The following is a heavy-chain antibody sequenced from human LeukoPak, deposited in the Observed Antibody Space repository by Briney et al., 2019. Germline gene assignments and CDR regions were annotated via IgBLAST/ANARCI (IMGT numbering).Heavy chain of an antibody. V-gene: IGHV3-48*04. J-gene: IGHJ6*02. CDR2: ISSSGSTI. CDR3: ASPPRFRAAPYYYGMDV. Sequence: QAGGSLRLSCAASGFTFSSYSMNWVRQAPGKGLEWTSYISSSGSTIYYADSVKGRFTISRDNAKNSLYLQMNSLRAEDTAVYYCASPPRFRAAPYYYGMDVWGQGTTVTVSS. D-gene: IGHD6-13*01. CDR1: GFTFSSYS.